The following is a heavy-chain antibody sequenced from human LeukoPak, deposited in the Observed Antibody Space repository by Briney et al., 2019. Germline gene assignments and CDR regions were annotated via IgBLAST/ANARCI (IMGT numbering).Heavy chain of an antibody. CDR2: ISSSGSTI. J-gene: IGHJ2*01. CDR1: GFTFSDYY. D-gene: IGHD3-22*01. V-gene: IGHV3-11*01. Sequence: GGSLRLSCAASGFTFSDYYMSWIRQAPGKGLEWVAYISSSGSTIYYADSVKGRFTISRDNAKNSLYLQMNSLRAEDTAVYYCARPSAYYYDSSGYYPLDLWGRGTLVTVSS. CDR3: ARPSAYYYDSSGYYPLDL.